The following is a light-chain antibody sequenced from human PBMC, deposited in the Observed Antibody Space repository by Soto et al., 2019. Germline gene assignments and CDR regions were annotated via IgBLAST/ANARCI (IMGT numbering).Light chain of an antibody. Sequence: QSALTQPASVSGSPGQSITISCTGTSSDVGTYNLVSWYQQHAGKAPKLMLYEGSKRPSGVSNRFSGSKSGNTASLTISGLQAEDEAEYYCCSYAGSSTWVFGGGTKVTVL. J-gene: IGLJ3*02. CDR1: SSDVGTYNL. CDR2: EGS. CDR3: CSYAGSSTWV. V-gene: IGLV2-23*01.